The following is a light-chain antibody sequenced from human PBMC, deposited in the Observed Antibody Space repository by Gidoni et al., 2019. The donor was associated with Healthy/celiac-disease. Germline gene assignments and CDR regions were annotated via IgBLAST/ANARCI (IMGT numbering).Light chain of an antibody. CDR1: QSISSY. CDR3: QQNYSTPYT. J-gene: IGKJ2*01. Sequence: DTHMIQSPSSLSASVGDRVTITCRASQSISSYLNWYQQKLGKAPKLLIYAASSWQSGVPSRFSGSGSGTDFTLTISSLQPEDFATYYCQQNYSTPYTFGQGTKLEIK. CDR2: AAS. V-gene: IGKV1-39*01.